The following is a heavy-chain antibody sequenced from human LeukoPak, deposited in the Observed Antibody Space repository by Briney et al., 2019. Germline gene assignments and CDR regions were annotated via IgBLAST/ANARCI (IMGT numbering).Heavy chain of an antibody. V-gene: IGHV1-18*01. Sequence: GASVKVSCKASGYTFTSYGISWVRQAPGQGLEWMGWISAYNGNTNYAQKLQGRVTMTTDTSTSTAYMELRSLRSDDTAVYYCARAGYYDSSGYYYETGSFDYWGQGTLVTVSS. CDR2: ISAYNGNT. CDR3: ARAGYYDSSGYYYETGSFDY. D-gene: IGHD3-22*01. CDR1: GYTFTSYG. J-gene: IGHJ4*02.